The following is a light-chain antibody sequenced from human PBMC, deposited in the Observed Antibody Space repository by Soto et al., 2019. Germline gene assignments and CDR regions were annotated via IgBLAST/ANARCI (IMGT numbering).Light chain of an antibody. J-gene: IGKJ4*01. Sequence: DIVMTQSPDSLAVSLGERATINCKSSQSVLYSSNNKKYVAWYQQKPGQPPKLLIYWASTRESGVPDRFSGSGSGTDFTLTISSLQAEDVAVYYCQQYDSTPPFLTFGGGTKVEIK. V-gene: IGKV4-1*01. CDR3: QQYDSTPPFLT. CDR1: QSVLYSSNNKKY. CDR2: WAS.